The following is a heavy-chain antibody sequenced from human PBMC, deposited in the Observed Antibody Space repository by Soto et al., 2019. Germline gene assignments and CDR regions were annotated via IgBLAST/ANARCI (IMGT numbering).Heavy chain of an antibody. CDR2: VYFSGST. J-gene: IGHJ6*02. V-gene: IGHV4-59*01. D-gene: IGHD5-12*01. CDR3: KRDLDIGHRGYGQSNV. Sequence: SETLSLTCTISGGAISSYYWSWIRQTPGKGLEWIGYVYFSGSTNYNPSLKSRVLISIDTSQNQFSLKLNSVTAADTAVYYCKRDLDIGHRGYGQSNVSGQGKPVT. CDR1: GGAISSYY.